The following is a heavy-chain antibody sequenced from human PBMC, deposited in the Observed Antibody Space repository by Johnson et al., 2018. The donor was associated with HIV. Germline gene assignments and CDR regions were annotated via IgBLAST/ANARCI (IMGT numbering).Heavy chain of an antibody. CDR3: ASSIPPYSSSAVAFDI. V-gene: IGHV3-30*02. CDR2: IRYDGSNK. J-gene: IGHJ3*02. CDR1: GFTFSTYG. Sequence: VQLVESGGGVVQPGGSLRLSCVASGFTFSTYGMHWVRQAPGKGLEWVALIRYDGSNKYYADSVKGRFTISRDNSKNTLYLQMNSLRAEDTAVYYCASSIPPYSSSAVAFDIWGQGTMVTVSS. D-gene: IGHD6-6*01.